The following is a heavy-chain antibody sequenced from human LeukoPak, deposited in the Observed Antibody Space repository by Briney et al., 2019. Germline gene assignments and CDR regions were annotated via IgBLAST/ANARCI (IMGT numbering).Heavy chain of an antibody. CDR1: GFTFDDYA. J-gene: IGHJ5*02. V-gene: IGHV3-49*04. CDR2: IRSKAYGGTT. Sequence: PGGSLRLSCTASGFTFDDYAMSWVRQAPGKGLEWVGFIRSKAYGGTTEYAASVKGRFSISRDDSKSIAYLQMSSLKTDDTAVYFCARGDSPSVSWGQGTLVTVSS. D-gene: IGHD3-22*01. CDR3: ARGDSPSVS.